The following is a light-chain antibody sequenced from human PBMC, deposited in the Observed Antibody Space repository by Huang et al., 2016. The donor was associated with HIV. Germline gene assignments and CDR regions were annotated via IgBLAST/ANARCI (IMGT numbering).Light chain of an antibody. CDR3: QQYDEWPGT. CDR1: QRVGVN. J-gene: IGKJ2*01. Sequence: EVMMTQSPATLSVSLGDKASLSCRASQRVGVNLAWYQQKPGQAPTLLIYGASDRATGISARFSGSGSGTDFTLTISSLQSEDSAVYFCQQYDEWPGTFGQGTRLQI. V-gene: IGKV3-15*01. CDR2: GAS.